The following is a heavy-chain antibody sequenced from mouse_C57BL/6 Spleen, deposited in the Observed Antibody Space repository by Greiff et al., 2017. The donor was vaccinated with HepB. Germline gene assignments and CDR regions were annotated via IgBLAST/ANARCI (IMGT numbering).Heavy chain of an antibody. V-gene: IGHV1-82*01. CDR1: GYAFSSSW. Sequence: VQLQQSGPELVKPGASVKISCKASGYAFSSSWMNWVKQRPGKGLEWIGRIYPGDGDTNYNGKFKGKATLTADKSSSTAYMQLSSLTSEDSAVYFCARRDSNYYFDYWGQGTTLTVSS. J-gene: IGHJ2*01. CDR2: IYPGDGDT. CDR3: ARRDSNYYFDY. D-gene: IGHD2-5*01.